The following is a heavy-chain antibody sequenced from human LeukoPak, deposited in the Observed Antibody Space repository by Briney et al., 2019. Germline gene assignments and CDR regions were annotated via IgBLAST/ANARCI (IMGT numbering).Heavy chain of an antibody. Sequence: GGSLRLSCAASGFTFSDVWMSWVRQAPGKGLEWVGRIKSKTDGGTTDYAAPVKGRFTISRDDSKSTLYLQMNSLKTEDSAVYYCTIDYGDYEGDCYFDYWGQGTLVTVSS. J-gene: IGHJ4*02. D-gene: IGHD4-17*01. V-gene: IGHV3-15*01. CDR3: TIDYGDYEGDCYFDY. CDR1: GFTFSDVW. CDR2: IKSKTDGGTT.